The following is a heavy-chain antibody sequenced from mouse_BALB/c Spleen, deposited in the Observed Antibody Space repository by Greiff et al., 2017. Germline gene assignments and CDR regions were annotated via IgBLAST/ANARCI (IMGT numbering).Heavy chain of an antibody. V-gene: IGHV2-6-7*01. Sequence: QVQLQQSGPGLVAPSQSLSITCTVSGFSLTGYGVNWVRQPPGKGLEWLGMIWGDGSTDYNSALKSRLSISKDNSKSQVFLKMNSLQTDDTARYYCARIYYDYGYYFDYWGQGTTLTVSS. CDR3: ARIYYDYGYYFDY. D-gene: IGHD2-4*01. CDR1: GFSLTGYG. CDR2: IWGDGST. J-gene: IGHJ2*01.